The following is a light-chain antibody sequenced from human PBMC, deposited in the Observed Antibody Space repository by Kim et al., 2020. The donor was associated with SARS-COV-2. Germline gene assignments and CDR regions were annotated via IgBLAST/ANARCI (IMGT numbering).Light chain of an antibody. Sequence: APGERATPSCRASPSVTSNLAWYQQKPGQAPRLVIHCASTRATGIPARFSGSGSGTEFTLTISSLQSEDFAVYYCQQYNQWPPWTFGQGTKVDIK. J-gene: IGKJ1*01. V-gene: IGKV3-15*01. CDR1: PSVTSN. CDR2: CAS. CDR3: QQYNQWPPWT.